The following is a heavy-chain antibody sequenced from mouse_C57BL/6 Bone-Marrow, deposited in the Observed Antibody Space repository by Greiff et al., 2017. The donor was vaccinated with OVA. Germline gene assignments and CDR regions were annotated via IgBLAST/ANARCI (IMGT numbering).Heavy chain of an antibody. Sequence: VQLQQSGAELVKPGASVKISCKASGYAFSSYWMNWVKQRPGKGLEWIGQIYPGDGDNNYNGQFKGKATLTADKSSRTAYMQLSSLTSEDSAVYICARSGYYGSSYVKAMDYWGQGTSVTVSS. CDR2: IYPGDGDN. CDR1: GYAFSSYW. J-gene: IGHJ4*01. D-gene: IGHD1-1*01. CDR3: ARSGYYGSSYVKAMDY. V-gene: IGHV1-80*01.